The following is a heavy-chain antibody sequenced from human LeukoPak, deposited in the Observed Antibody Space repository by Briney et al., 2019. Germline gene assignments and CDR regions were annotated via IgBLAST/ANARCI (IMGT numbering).Heavy chain of an antibody. J-gene: IGHJ4*02. D-gene: IGHD5-18*01. CDR2: ISGSGGSP. Sequence: GGSLRLSCAASGFTFSSYAMSWVRQAPGKGLEWVLAISGSGGSPYHADPGKGRFTISRDNSKHTLYLQMNSLRAEDTAVYYCAKGRYSSMVGMFDYWGQGTLVTVSS. CDR3: AKGRYSSMVGMFDY. V-gene: IGHV3-23*01. CDR1: GFTFSSYA.